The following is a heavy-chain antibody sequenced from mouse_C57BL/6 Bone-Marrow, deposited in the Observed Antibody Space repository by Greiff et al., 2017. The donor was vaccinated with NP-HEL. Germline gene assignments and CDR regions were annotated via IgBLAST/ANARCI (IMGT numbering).Heavy chain of an antibody. J-gene: IGHJ3*01. D-gene: IGHD1-1*01. V-gene: IGHV5-4*01. Sequence: VQLKESGGGLVKPGGSLKLSCAASGFTFSSYAMSWVRQTPEKRLEWVATISDGGSYTYYPDNVKGRFTISRDNAKNNLYLQMSHLKSEDTAMYYCARAPFTTVVAPFAYWGQGTLVTVSA. CDR2: ISDGGSYT. CDR3: ARAPFTTVVAPFAY. CDR1: GFTFSSYA.